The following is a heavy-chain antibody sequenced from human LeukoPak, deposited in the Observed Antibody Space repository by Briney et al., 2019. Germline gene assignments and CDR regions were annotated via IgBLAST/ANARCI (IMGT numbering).Heavy chain of an antibody. Sequence: ASVKVSCKASGYTFTSYYMYWVRQAPGQGLEWMGIINPSGGSTSYAQKFQGRVTMTRDMSTSTVYMELNSLRSEDTAVYYCVSNSPDNYYYMDVWGKGTTVTVSS. D-gene: IGHD4-23*01. V-gene: IGHV1-46*03. CDR3: VSNSPDNYYYMDV. CDR1: GYTFTSYY. J-gene: IGHJ6*03. CDR2: INPSGGST.